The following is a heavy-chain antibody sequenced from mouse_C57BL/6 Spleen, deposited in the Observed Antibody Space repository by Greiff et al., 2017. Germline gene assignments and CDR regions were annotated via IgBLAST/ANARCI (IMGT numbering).Heavy chain of an antibody. V-gene: IGHV2-2*01. D-gene: IGHD1-3*01. Sequence: QVQLKQSGPGLVQPSQSLSITCTVSGFSLTSYGVHWVRQSPGKGLEWLGVIWSGGSTDYNAAFISRLSISKDNSKSQVFFKMNMLQADDTAIYYCARREVYEGYFDYWGQGTPLTVSS. CDR1: GFSLTSYG. J-gene: IGHJ2*01. CDR3: ARREVYEGYFDY. CDR2: IWSGGST.